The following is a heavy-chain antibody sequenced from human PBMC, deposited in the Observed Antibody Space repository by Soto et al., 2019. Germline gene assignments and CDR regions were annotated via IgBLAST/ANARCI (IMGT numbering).Heavy chain of an antibody. J-gene: IGHJ4*02. CDR1: GGTFSSYA. D-gene: IGHD2-15*01. V-gene: IGHV1-69*13. CDR3: ARDSVVVAATELAPVFDY. CDR2: IIPIFGTA. Sequence: SVKVSCKASGGTFSSYAISWVRQAPGQGLEWMGGIIPIFGTANYAQKFQGRVTITADESTSTAYMELSSLRSEDTAVYYCARDSVVVAATELAPVFDYWGQGTLVTVSS.